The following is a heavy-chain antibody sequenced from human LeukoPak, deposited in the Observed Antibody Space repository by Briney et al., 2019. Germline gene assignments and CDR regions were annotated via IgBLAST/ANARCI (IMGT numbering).Heavy chain of an antibody. CDR2: IYYSGST. D-gene: IGHD6-19*01. J-gene: IGHJ4*02. Sequence: PSETLSLTCTVSGGSISSYYWSWIRQPPGKGLEWIGYIYYSGSTNYNPSLKSRVTISVDTSKNQFSLKLSSVTAADTAVYYCARYHVNIAVAGIFDYWGQGTLVTVSS. CDR3: ARYHVNIAVAGIFDY. V-gene: IGHV4-59*01. CDR1: GGSISSYY.